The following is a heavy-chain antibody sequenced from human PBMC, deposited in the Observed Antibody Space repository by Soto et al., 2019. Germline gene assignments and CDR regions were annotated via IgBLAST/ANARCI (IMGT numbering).Heavy chain of an antibody. Sequence: ASVKVSFKASGYTFTGYYMHWVRQAPGQGLEWMGWINPNSGGTNYAQKFQGRVTMTRDTSISTAYMELSRLRSDGTAVYYCAREVVPAAMINWFDPWGQGTLVTVSS. CDR1: GYTFTGYY. V-gene: IGHV1-2*02. CDR3: AREVVPAAMINWFDP. CDR2: INPNSGGT. J-gene: IGHJ5*02. D-gene: IGHD2-2*01.